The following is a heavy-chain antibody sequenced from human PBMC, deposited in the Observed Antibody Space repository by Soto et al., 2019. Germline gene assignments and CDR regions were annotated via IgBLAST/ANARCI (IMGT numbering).Heavy chain of an antibody. V-gene: IGHV3-23*01. CDR3: QIAAAGIFDY. CDR2: ISGSGGST. J-gene: IGHJ4*02. CDR1: GFTFSSYA. Sequence: PGGSLRLSCAASGFTFSSYAMSWVRQAPGTGLEWVSAISGSGGSTYYADSGKGRFTISRDNYKNTLYLQMNSLRAEDTAVYYCQIAAAGIFDYWGQGTLVTVSS. D-gene: IGHD6-13*01.